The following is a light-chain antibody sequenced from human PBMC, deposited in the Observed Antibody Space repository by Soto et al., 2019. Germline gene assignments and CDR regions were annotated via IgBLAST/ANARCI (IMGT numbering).Light chain of an antibody. Sequence: DIQMTQSPSTLSASVGDRVTITCRASQSISSWLAWYQQKPGKAPKLLIYDASSLESGVPSRFSGSGSGTEFTLTISSLQPDDFATYYCQQYNSYPYPFGQGNELEIK. J-gene: IGKJ2*01. V-gene: IGKV1-5*01. CDR2: DAS. CDR1: QSISSW. CDR3: QQYNSYPYP.